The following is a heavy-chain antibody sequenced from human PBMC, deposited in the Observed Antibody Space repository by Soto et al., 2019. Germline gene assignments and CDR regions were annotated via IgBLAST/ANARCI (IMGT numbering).Heavy chain of an antibody. V-gene: IGHV1-2*02. J-gene: IGHJ6*01. CDR2: INPNSGGT. CDR1: GYTFTGYY. CDR3: AADTAIHRVPDYYGMDV. D-gene: IGHD5-18*01. Sequence: QVQLVQSGAEVKKPGASVKVSCKASGYTFTGYYMHWVRQAPGQGLEWMGWINPNSGGTNYAQKFQGRVTMTRDTSMSTAYMEMSRLRSDDTAVYYCAADTAIHRVPDYYGMDVWGQSTTVTVAS.